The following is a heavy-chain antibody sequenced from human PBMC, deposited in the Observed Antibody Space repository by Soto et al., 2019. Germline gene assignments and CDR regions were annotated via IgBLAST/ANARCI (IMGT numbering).Heavy chain of an antibody. CDR1: GFTFSSYG. D-gene: IGHD1-26*01. J-gene: IGHJ4*02. CDR3: AMGGVYRGGSYHHFDY. Sequence: LRLSCAASGFTFSSYGMHWVRQAPGKGLEWVAVIWYDGSNKYYADSVKGRFTISRDNSKNTLYLQMNSLRAEDTAVYYCAMGGVYRGGSYHHFDYWGQGTLVTVSS. V-gene: IGHV3-33*01. CDR2: IWYDGSNK.